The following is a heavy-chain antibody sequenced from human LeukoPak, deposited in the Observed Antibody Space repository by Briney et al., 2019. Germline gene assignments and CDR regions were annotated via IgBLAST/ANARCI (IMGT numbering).Heavy chain of an antibody. Sequence: GGSLRLSCAASGFTFSSYGMSWVRQAPGKGLEWVSAISGSGGSTYYADSVKGRFTISRDNSKNTLYLQMNSLRAEDTAVYYCAKDLGGSGTAIDYWGQGTLVTVSS. J-gene: IGHJ4*02. CDR1: GFTFSSYG. CDR2: ISGSGGST. V-gene: IGHV3-23*01. CDR3: AKDLGGSGTAIDY. D-gene: IGHD3-10*01.